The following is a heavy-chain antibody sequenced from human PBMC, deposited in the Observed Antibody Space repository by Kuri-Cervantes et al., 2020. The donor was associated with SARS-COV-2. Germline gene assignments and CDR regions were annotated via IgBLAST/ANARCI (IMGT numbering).Heavy chain of an antibody. D-gene: IGHD2-2*01. CDR2: ISSSSSYI. V-gene: IGHV3-21*01. CDR3: LPEAAIFDY. Sequence: GGSLRLSCAASGFTFSSYSMNWVRQAPGKELKWVSSISSSSSYIYYADSVKGRFTISRDNAKNSLYRQMNSLRAEETSVYYCLPEAAIFDYWGQGTLVTVSS. CDR1: GFTFSSYS. J-gene: IGHJ4*02.